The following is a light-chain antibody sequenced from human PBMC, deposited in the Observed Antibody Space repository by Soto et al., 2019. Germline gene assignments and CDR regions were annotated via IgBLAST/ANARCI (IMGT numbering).Light chain of an antibody. Sequence: QSALTQTASVSGSPGQSITVSCTGTSSDVGGYNYVSWYQQHPGKAPKIMIYDVNNRPSGISSRFSASKSGNTASLTISGLQVEDEADYYCSSYTSSYTLVFGSGTKLTV. CDR3: SSYTSSYTLV. CDR2: DVN. J-gene: IGLJ1*01. CDR1: SSDVGGYNY. V-gene: IGLV2-14*03.